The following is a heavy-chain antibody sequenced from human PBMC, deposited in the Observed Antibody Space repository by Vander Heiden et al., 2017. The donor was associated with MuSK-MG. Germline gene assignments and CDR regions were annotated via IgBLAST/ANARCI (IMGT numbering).Heavy chain of an antibody. CDR3: AKPGCSSTTCYVNF. CDR1: GFTFEEYA. V-gene: IGHV3-9*01. D-gene: IGHD2-2*01. J-gene: IGHJ4*02. CDR2: ISWNSDTI. Sequence: EVQLVESGGGLVQPGRSLSLSCVASGFTFEEYAMHWVRQAPGKGLEWVSGISWNSDTIDYADSVKGRFTISRDNAKNSLYLLMNSLRGEDTALYYCAKPGCSSTTCYVNFWGPGTLVTVSS.